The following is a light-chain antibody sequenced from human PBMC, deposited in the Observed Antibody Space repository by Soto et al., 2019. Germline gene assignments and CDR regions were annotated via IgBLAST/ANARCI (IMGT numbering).Light chain of an antibody. Sequence: DIQMTQSPSSLSASVGDRVTITCRASLGIRNDLGWYQQKPGKPPKRLIYAAASLQSGVPPRFSGSGSGTAFPLTISSLQAEDFAAYYCLQHNSYPWTFGQGTKVEIK. CDR2: AAA. V-gene: IGKV1-17*01. J-gene: IGKJ1*01. CDR1: LGIRND. CDR3: LQHNSYPWT.